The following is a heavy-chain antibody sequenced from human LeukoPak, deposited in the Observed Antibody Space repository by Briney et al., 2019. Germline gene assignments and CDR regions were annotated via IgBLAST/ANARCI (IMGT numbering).Heavy chain of an antibody. CDR2: ISSSGSTI. CDR1: GFTFNNYA. Sequence: GGSLRLSCAASGFTFNNYAMNWVRQAPGKGLEWVSYISSSGSTIYYADSVKGRFTISRDNAKNSLYLQMNSLRAEDTAVYYCAAVGYCSSTSCYVGYFDYWGQGTLVTVSS. CDR3: AAVGYCSSTSCYVGYFDY. D-gene: IGHD2-2*01. V-gene: IGHV3-48*03. J-gene: IGHJ4*02.